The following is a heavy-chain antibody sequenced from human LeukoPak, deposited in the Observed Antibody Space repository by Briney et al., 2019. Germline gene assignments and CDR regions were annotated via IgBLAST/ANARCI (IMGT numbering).Heavy chain of an antibody. CDR2: ISSSGSTI. Sequence: KPGGSLRLSCAASGFSFSDYYMSWIRQAPGKGLEWISYISSSGSTIYYADSVKGRFTISRDNAKNSLYLQMNSLRAEDTAVYYCARVLVLRYFDWLSNFDYWGQGTLVTVSS. V-gene: IGHV3-11*04. D-gene: IGHD3-9*01. J-gene: IGHJ4*02. CDR3: ARVLVLRYFDWLSNFDY. CDR1: GFSFSDYY.